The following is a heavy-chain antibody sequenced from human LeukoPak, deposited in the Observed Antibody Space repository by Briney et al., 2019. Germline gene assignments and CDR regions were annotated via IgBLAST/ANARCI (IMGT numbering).Heavy chain of an antibody. CDR1: GFTFNLYW. V-gene: IGHV3-74*01. CDR3: ARDSRYYYGSGSYQPYWFDP. D-gene: IGHD3-10*01. J-gene: IGHJ5*02. CDR2: ISDDGTTT. Sequence: GGSLRLSCAASGFTFNLYWIHWVRQAPGKGLEWLSRISDDGTTTNYADSVKGRFTISRDNAKDTLYLQMNSLRVDDTAVYYCARDSRYYYGSGSYQPYWFDPWGQGTLVTVSS.